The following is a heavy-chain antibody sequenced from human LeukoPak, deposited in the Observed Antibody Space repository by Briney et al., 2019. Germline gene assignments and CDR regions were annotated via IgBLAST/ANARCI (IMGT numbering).Heavy chain of an antibody. Sequence: SETLSLTCTVSGGSISSYYWSWIRQPPGKGLEWIGYIYYSGSTNYNPSLKSRVTISVDTSKNQFSLKLSSVTAADTAVYYCARDSTAMDAFDIWGQGTMVTVSS. V-gene: IGHV4-59*01. J-gene: IGHJ3*02. CDR1: GGSISSYY. CDR3: ARDSTAMDAFDI. D-gene: IGHD5-18*01. CDR2: IYYSGST.